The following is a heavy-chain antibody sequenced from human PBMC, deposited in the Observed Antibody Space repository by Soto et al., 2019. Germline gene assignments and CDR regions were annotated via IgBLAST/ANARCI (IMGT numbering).Heavy chain of an antibody. CDR3: TKVLALPPNYGFGN. V-gene: IGHV3-15*01. CDR1: GFNFNVAW. Sequence: EGQLVESGGRLVEPGGSLRLSCAASGFNFNVAWMNWVRQAPGKGLEWLGRIKSKGGGETTEYVAFVKGRFTISRDDSKNTLYLQMKRPKSEDTGGYYFTKVLALPPNYGFGNWGQGTMVTVSS. D-gene: IGHD3-3*02. CDR2: IKSKGGGETT. J-gene: IGHJ3*02.